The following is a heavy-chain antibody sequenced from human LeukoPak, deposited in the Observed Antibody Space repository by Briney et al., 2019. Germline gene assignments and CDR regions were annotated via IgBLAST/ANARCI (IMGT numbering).Heavy chain of an antibody. V-gene: IGHV4-30-4*08. Sequence: PSQTLSLTCTVSGGSISSGDYYWSWIRQPPGKGLEWIGYIYYSGSTYYNPSLKSRVTISVDTSKNQFSLKLSSVTAADTAVYYCARGGWGAAALGYYYYMDVWGKGTTVTVSS. D-gene: IGHD6-13*01. J-gene: IGHJ6*03. CDR2: IYYSGST. CDR3: ARGGWGAAALGYYYYMDV. CDR1: GGSISSGDYY.